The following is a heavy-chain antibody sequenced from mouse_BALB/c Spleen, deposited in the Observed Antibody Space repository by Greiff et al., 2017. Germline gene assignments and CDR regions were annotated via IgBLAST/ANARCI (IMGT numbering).Heavy chain of an antibody. CDR2: IRLKSDNYAT. V-gene: IGHV6-3*01. Sequence: EVKLQESGGGLVQPGGSMKLSCVASGFTFSSYWMSWVRQSPEKGLEWVAEIRLKSDNYATHYAESVKGKFTISRDDSKSRLYLQMNSLRAEDTGIYYCTAGYPSYFDYWGQGTTLTVSS. J-gene: IGHJ2*01. D-gene: IGHD1-2*01. CDR3: TAGYPSYFDY. CDR1: GFTFSSYW.